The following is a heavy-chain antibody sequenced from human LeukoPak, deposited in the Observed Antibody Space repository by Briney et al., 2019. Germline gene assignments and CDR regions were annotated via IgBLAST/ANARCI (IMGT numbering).Heavy chain of an antibody. V-gene: IGHV3-23*01. D-gene: IGHD6-13*01. CDR1: GFTFSSYA. Sequence: GGSLRLSCAASGFTFSSYAMSWVRQAPGKGLEWVSGISSSGGSTHYADSVKGRFTISRDNSKNTLYLQMNSLRAEDTAVYYCAKRIAAAGPYFDYWGQGTLVTVSS. CDR3: AKRIAAAGPYFDY. CDR2: ISSSGGST. J-gene: IGHJ4*02.